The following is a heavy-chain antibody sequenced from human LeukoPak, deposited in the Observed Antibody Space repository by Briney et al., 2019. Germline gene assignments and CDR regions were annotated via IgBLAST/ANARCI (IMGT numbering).Heavy chain of an antibody. Sequence: WASVKVSCKASGYTFTGYYMHLVRQAPGQGLEWMGWISPNSGGTNYAQKFQGRVTMTRDTSISTAYMELSRLRSDDTAVYYCARDLVSGSYWGYFDYWGQGTLVTVSS. J-gene: IGHJ4*02. CDR1: GYTFTGYY. CDR2: ISPNSGGT. V-gene: IGHV1-2*02. D-gene: IGHD1-26*01. CDR3: ARDLVSGSYWGYFDY.